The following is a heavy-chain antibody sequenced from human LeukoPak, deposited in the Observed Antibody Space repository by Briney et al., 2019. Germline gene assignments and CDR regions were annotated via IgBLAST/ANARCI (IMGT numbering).Heavy chain of an antibody. CDR2: IYYSGST. CDR1: GGSISSRSYY. J-gene: IGHJ4*02. Sequence: SETLSLTCTVSGGSISSRSYYWCWIRQPPGTGLEWIGSIYYSGSTYYYPSLKSRVTISVDTSKNQFSLKLSSVTAADTAVYYCARGPFRAAALLGYWGQGTLVTVSS. CDR3: ARGPFRAAALLGY. D-gene: IGHD6-13*01. V-gene: IGHV4-39*01.